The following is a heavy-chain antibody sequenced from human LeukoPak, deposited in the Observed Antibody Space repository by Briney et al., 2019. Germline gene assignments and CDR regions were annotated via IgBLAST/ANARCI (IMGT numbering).Heavy chain of an antibody. V-gene: IGHV4-59*01. Sequence: SETLSLTCTVSGGSISSYYWSWIRQPPGKGLEWIGYIHYSGSTNYNPSLKSRVTISVDTSKNQFSLKLSSVTAADTAVYYCARMSSGYYPNFDYWGQGTLVTVSS. D-gene: IGHD3-22*01. J-gene: IGHJ4*02. CDR2: IHYSGST. CDR1: GGSISSYY. CDR3: ARMSSGYYPNFDY.